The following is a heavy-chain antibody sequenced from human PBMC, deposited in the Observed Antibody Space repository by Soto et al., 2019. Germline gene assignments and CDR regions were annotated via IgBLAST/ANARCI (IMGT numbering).Heavy chain of an antibody. V-gene: IGHV3-66*01. J-gene: IGHJ3*02. CDR1: GFTVSSNY. Sequence: GGSLRLSCAASGFTVSSNYMSWVRQAPGKGLEWVSVIYSGGRTNYADSVKGRFTISRDNSKNTLYLQMNSLRAEDTAVYYCARDHWDYGDYSTTPNDGFDIWGQGTMVTVSS. D-gene: IGHD4-17*01. CDR3: ARDHWDYGDYSTTPNDGFDI. CDR2: IYSGGRT.